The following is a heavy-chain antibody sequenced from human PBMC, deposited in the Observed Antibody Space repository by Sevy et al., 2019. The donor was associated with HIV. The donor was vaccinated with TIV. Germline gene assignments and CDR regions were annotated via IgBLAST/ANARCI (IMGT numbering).Heavy chain of an antibody. CDR1: GFTFSSYA. CDR3: ANRKPSGRGYYFDY. D-gene: IGHD3-10*01. CDR2: ISGSGGST. J-gene: IGHJ4*02. V-gene: IGHV3-23*01. Sequence: GGSLRLSCAASGFTFSSYAMSRVRQAPGKGLEWVSAISGSGGSTYYADSVKGRFTISRDNSKNTLYLQMNSLRAEDTAVYYCANRKPSGRGYYFDYWGQGTLVTVSS.